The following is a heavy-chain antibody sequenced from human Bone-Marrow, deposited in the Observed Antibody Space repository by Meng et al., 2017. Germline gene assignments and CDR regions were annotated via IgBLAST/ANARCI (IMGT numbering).Heavy chain of an antibody. D-gene: IGHD5-12*01. CDR3: AKGDSGYDAIDY. V-gene: IGHV3-9*01. CDR2: ISWNSGTI. J-gene: IGHJ4*02. Sequence: SLKISCAASGFTFDDYAMHWVRQAPGKGLEWVSGISWNSGTIAYADSVKGRFTISRDNAKNSLYLQMNSLRAEDTALYYCAKGDSGYDAIDYWGQGTLVTVSS. CDR1: GFTFDDYA.